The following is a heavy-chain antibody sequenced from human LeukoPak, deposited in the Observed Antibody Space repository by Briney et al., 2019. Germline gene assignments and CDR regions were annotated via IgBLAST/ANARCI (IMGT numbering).Heavy chain of an antibody. D-gene: IGHD3-22*01. CDR2: MYYSGST. J-gene: IGHJ5*02. CDR1: GGSISSGDYY. Sequence: PSQTLSLTCTVSGGSISSGDYYWSWIRQPPGKGLEWIAYMYYSGSTYYNPSLKSRVTMSADTSKNQLSLELSSVTAADTAVYDCARPYYYDSRIDPWGQGILVTVSP. V-gene: IGHV4-30-4*01. CDR3: ARPYYYDSRIDP.